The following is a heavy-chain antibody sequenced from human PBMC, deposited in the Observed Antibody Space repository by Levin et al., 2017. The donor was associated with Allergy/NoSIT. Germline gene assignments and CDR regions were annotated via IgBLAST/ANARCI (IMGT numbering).Heavy chain of an antibody. Sequence: PGGSLRLSCAASGFTFSSYAMHWVRQAPGKGLEYVSAISSNGGSTYYANSVKGRFTISRDNSKNTLYLQMGSLRAEDMAVYYCARSRGSSKMDYWGQGTLVTVSS. CDR1: GFTFSSYA. J-gene: IGHJ4*02. D-gene: IGHD6-13*01. CDR2: ISSNGGST. V-gene: IGHV3-64*01. CDR3: ARSRGSSKMDY.